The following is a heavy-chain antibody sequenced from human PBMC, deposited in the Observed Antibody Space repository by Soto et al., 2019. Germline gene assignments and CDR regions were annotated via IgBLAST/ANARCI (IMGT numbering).Heavy chain of an antibody. V-gene: IGHV3-15*01. D-gene: IGHD2-15*01. CDR1: GFTFSNAW. J-gene: IGHJ4*02. CDR2: IKSKINGGTT. CDR3: ATALGGS. Sequence: ESGGGLVKPGGSLTLSCAASGFTFSNAWMSWVRQAPGKGLEWVGRIKSKINGGTTDYGAPVKGRFTISRDDSKATLYLQMNSLKTEDTAVYYCATALGGSWGQGTQVTVSS.